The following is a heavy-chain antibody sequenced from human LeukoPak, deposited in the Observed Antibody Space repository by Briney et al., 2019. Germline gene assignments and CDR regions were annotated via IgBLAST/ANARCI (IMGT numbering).Heavy chain of an antibody. CDR3: AMPSIAARLGNGYYYMDV. D-gene: IGHD6-6*01. CDR1: GGTFSSYA. Sequence: SVKVSCKASGGTFSSYAISWVRQAPGQGLEWMGGIIPIFGTANYAQKFQGRVTITTDESTSTAYMEPSSLRSEDTAVYYCAMPSIAARLGNGYYYMDVWGKGTTVTVSS. J-gene: IGHJ6*03. V-gene: IGHV1-69*05. CDR2: IIPIFGTA.